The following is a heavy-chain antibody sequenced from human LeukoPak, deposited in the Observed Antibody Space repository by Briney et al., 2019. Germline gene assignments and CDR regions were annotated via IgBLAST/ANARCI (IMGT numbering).Heavy chain of an antibody. CDR2: ISGSGGST. V-gene: IGHV3-23*01. Sequence: GGSLRLSCAASGFTFSSYAMSWVRQAPGKGLEWVSAISGSGGSTYYADSVKGRFTISRDNSKNTLYLQMNSLRAEDTAVYYCAKEPRITIFGVVSYYFDYWGQGTLVTVSP. J-gene: IGHJ4*02. CDR1: GFTFSSYA. D-gene: IGHD3-3*01. CDR3: AKEPRITIFGVVSYYFDY.